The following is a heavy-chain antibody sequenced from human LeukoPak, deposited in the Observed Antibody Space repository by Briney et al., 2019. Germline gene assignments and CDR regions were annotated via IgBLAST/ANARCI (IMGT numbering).Heavy chain of an antibody. CDR1: GFTFSSYA. J-gene: IGHJ5*02. CDR2: ISGSGGST. CDR3: ARSEEYNWFDP. V-gene: IGHV3-23*01. Sequence: GGSLGLSCAASGFTFSSYAMSWVRQAPGKGLEWVSAISGSGGSTYYADSVKGRFTISRDNSKNTLYLQMNSLRAEDTAVYYCARSEEYNWFDPWGQGTLVTVSS.